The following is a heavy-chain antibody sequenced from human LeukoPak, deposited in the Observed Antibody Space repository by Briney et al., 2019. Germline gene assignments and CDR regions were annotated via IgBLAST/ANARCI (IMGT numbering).Heavy chain of an antibody. V-gene: IGHV3-7*01. CDR3: ASGNSFDY. J-gene: IGHJ4*02. CDR2: IKPDGSEK. Sequence: GGSLRLSCAASGFTFGISWMSWVRQAPGKGLECVANIKPDGSEKYYVDSVKGRFTVSRDNAKNSLYLQMNSLRAEDTAVYFCASGNSFDYWGQGTLVTVSS. CDR1: GFTFGISW.